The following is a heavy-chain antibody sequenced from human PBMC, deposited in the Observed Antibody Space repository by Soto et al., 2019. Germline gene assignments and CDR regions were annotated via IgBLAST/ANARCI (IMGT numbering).Heavy chain of an antibody. Sequence: LRLSCAASGFTFSSYGMHWVRQAPGKGLEWVAVISYDGSNKYYADSVKGRFTISRDNSKNTLYLQMNSLRAEDTAVYYCAKDQVVPAATPYYYYYYGMDVWGQGTTVTVSS. V-gene: IGHV3-30*18. CDR3: AKDQVVPAATPYYYYYYGMDV. D-gene: IGHD2-2*01. CDR2: ISYDGSNK. J-gene: IGHJ6*02. CDR1: GFTFSSYG.